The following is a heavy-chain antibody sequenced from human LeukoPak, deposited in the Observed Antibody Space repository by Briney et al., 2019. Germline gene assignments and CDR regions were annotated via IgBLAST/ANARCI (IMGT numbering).Heavy chain of an antibody. J-gene: IGHJ4*02. CDR1: GGSFSGYY. CDR2: INHSGST. D-gene: IGHD3-22*01. CDR3: ARGRSGXFSHYYDSSGYPKYXFDX. V-gene: IGHV4-34*01. Sequence: SETLSLTCAVYGGSFSGYYWSWIRQPPGKGLEWIGEINHSGSTNYNPSLKSRVTISVDTSKNQFSLKLSSVTAADTAVYYCARGRSGXFSHYYDSSGYPKYXFDXWGQGXLVTV.